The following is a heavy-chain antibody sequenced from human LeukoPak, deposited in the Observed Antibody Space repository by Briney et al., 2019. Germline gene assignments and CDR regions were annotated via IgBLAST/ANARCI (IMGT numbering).Heavy chain of an antibody. CDR2: ISSSSTTI. D-gene: IGHD6-6*01. CDR1: GFTFSSYS. J-gene: IGHJ6*03. V-gene: IGHV3-48*01. CDR3: ARGAGGAARRFPRYYYYYMDV. Sequence: GGSLRLSCAASGFTFSSYSMMWVRQAPGKGLEWVSYISSSSTTIHYADSVKGRFTISRDNSKNTLYLQMNSLRAEDTAVYYCARGAGGAARRFPRYYYYYMDVWGKGTTVTVSS.